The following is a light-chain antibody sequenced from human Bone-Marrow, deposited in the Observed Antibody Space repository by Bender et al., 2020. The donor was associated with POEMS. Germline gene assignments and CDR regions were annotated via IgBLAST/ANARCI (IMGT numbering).Light chain of an antibody. CDR2: EVN. J-gene: IGLJ2*01. V-gene: IGLV2-8*01. CDR3: SAYADSNNVL. Sequence: QSALTQPPSASGSPGQSVTISCTGTSSDVGGYKYVSWYQQHPGKAPKLVIYEVNKRPSGVPDRFSGSKSGNTASLTVSGLQAEDEADYYCSAYADSNNVLLGGGTKLTVL. CDR1: SSDVGGYKY.